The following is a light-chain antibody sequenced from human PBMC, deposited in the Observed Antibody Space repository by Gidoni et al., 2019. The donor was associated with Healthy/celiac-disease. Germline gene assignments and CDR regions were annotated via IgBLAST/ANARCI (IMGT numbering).Light chain of an antibody. CDR2: DAS. V-gene: IGKV3-11*01. J-gene: IGKJ3*01. CDR1: QSVSSY. Sequence: EIVLTQSPATLSLSPGERATLSCRASQSVSSYLAWYQQKPGQAPRLLIYDASSGSGTDFTLTISSLEPEDFAVYYCQQCSNWPPLFTFGPGTKVDIK. CDR3: QQCSNWPPLFT.